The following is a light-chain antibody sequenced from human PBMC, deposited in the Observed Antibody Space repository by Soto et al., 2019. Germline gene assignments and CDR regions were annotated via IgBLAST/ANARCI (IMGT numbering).Light chain of an antibody. Sequence: EIVLTQSPATLSLSPGERATLSCRASQSVSSYLAWYQQKPGQAPRLLIYDTSNRATGIPARFSGSGSGTDFTLTISSLEPEDFAIYYCQHRTTPFTFGGGTKVQIK. J-gene: IGKJ4*01. CDR1: QSVSSY. V-gene: IGKV3-11*01. CDR2: DTS. CDR3: QHRTTPFT.